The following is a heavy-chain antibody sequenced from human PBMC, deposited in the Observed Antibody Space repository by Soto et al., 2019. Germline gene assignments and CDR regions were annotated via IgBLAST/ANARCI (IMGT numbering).Heavy chain of an antibody. CDR2: IYPGNSDT. V-gene: IGHV5-51*01. CDR1: GYSFTRNW. CDR3: ARAPTDHIHDMGV. Sequence: PGESLKISCKGSGYSFTRNWIGWVRQMPGKGLEWMGIIYPGNSDTRYSPSFQGQVTISADKSISTAYLQWSSLKASDTAMYYCARAPTDHIHDMGVWCQGTTVTVSS. J-gene: IGHJ6*02.